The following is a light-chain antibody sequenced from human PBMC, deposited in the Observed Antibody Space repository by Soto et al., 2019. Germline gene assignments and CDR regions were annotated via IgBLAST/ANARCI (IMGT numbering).Light chain of an antibody. CDR3: QVWYSSTDLYV. CDR1: NIGSES. Sequence: SYELTQTPSLSVAPGQKARITFGGNNIGSESVHWYQQRPGQAPVLVVYDDSDRPSGIPERFSGSNSANTATLTISRVEAGDEADYYCQVWYSSTDLYVFGSGPKV. V-gene: IGLV3-21*02. J-gene: IGLJ1*01. CDR2: DDS.